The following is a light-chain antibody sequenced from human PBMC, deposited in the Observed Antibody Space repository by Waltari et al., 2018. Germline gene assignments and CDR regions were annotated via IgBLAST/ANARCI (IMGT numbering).Light chain of an antibody. CDR2: DVS. CDR1: SSDVGGYNY. J-gene: IGLJ1*01. V-gene: IGLV2-14*01. CDR3: SSYTSSSTFNYV. Sequence: QSALTQPASVSGSPGQSITISCTGTSSDVGGYNYVSWYQQHPGKAPKLMIDDVSKRPSGVSNRFSGSKSGNTASLTISGLQAEDEADYYCSSYTSSSTFNYVFGTGTKVTVL.